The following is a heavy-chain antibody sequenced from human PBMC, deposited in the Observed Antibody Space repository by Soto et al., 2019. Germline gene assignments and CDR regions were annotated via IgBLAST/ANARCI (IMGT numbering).Heavy chain of an antibody. D-gene: IGHD2-15*01. Sequence: PGGSLRLSCAASGFTFSSYDMHWVRQATGKGLEWVSAIGTAGDTYYPGSVKGRFTISRENAKNSLYLQMNSLRAGDTAVYYCARGQGDCSGGSCYGEFDYWGQGTLVPVSS. CDR3: ARGQGDCSGGSCYGEFDY. CDR2: IGTAGDT. J-gene: IGHJ4*02. V-gene: IGHV3-13*01. CDR1: GFTFSSYD.